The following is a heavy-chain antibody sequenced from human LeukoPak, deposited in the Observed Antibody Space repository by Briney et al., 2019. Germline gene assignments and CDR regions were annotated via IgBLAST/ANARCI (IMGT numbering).Heavy chain of an antibody. V-gene: IGHV3-48*03. CDR2: ISSSGSTI. Sequence: PGGSLRLSCAASGFTFSSYEMNWVRQAPGKGLEWVSYISSSGSTIYYADSVKGRFTISRDNAKNSLYLQMNSLRAEDTAVYYCARVPILLDYYYYYMDVWGKGTTVTVSS. CDR1: GFTFSSYE. J-gene: IGHJ6*03. CDR3: ARVPILLDYYYYYMDV. D-gene: IGHD3-9*01.